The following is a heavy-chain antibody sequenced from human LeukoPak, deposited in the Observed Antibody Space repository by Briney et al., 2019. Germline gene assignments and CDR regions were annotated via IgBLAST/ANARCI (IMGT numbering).Heavy chain of an antibody. J-gene: IGHJ4*02. D-gene: IGHD1-14*01. CDR3: ARGRNRYRLYNNSPNSSYYFDY. Sequence: PGGSQRLSCAASGFTFRSYGMSWVRQAPGKGLEWVSAISGSGGSTYYADSVKGRFTISRDNSKNTLYLQMNSLSAEDTAVYYCARGRNRYRLYNNSPNSSYYFDYWGQGTLVTVSS. CDR2: ISGSGGST. CDR1: GFTFRSYG. V-gene: IGHV3-23*01.